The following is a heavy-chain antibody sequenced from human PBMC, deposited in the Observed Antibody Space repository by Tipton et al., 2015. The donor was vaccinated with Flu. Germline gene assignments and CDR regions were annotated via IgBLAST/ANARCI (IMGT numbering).Heavy chain of an antibody. J-gene: IGHJ4*02. D-gene: IGHD3-22*01. Sequence: TLSLTCTVSGGSISSSSYYWGWIRQPPGKGLEWIGSIYYSGSTYYNPSLKSRVTISVDTSKNQFSLKLSSVTAADTAVYYCARGRGYYFDVDYWGQGTLVTVSS. CDR3: ARGRGYYFDVDY. V-gene: IGHV4-39*01. CDR1: GGSISSSSYY. CDR2: IYYSGST.